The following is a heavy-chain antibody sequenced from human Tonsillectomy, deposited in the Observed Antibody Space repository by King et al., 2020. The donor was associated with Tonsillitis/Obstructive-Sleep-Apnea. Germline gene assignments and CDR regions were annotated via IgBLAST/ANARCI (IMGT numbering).Heavy chain of an antibody. Sequence: VQLVESGGGVVQPGRSLRLSCAGSVFSFSHYGIHWVRQVPGKGLEWVALIAYDGSDKYYGESVKGRFTISRDNSKNTVFLQMDRLRVEDTAVYYCVRDKAEYSRWWRLKDWGQGTLVTVSS. V-gene: IGHV3-33*05. CDR1: VFSFSHYG. D-gene: IGHD6-6*01. CDR2: IAYDGSDK. CDR3: VRDKAEYSRWWRLKD. J-gene: IGHJ4*02.